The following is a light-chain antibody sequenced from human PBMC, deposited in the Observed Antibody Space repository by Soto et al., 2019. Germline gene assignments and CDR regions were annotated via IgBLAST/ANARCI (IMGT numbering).Light chain of an antibody. CDR1: QAVSGR. CDR3: QHYGGSPIT. CDR2: GAS. Sequence: IVVTQSPGTRSLPPGKRATLYCRASQAVSGRVAWYQHKPGQAPRLLISGASNRATGIPARFSGSGSGTDFTLTISRLEPEDFALYYCQHYGGSPITFGQGTRLEI. J-gene: IGKJ5*01. V-gene: IGKV3-20*01.